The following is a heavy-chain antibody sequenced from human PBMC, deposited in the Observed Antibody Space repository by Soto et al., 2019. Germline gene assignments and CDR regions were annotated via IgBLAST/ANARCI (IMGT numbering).Heavy chain of an antibody. CDR1: GVSISSSNW. V-gene: IGHV4-4*02. CDR3: AWSSPPWPASGWSFDS. D-gene: IGHD6-19*01. J-gene: IGHJ4*02. Sequence: QVQLQESGPGLVKPSGTLSLTCAVSGVSISSSNWWSWVRQPPGKGLEWIGEIYHSGSTNYNPSLKSRVTMSAEKSKYQFSPKLSAVTAADTAVYFCAWSSPPWPASGWSFDSWGQGTLVTVSS. CDR2: IYHSGST.